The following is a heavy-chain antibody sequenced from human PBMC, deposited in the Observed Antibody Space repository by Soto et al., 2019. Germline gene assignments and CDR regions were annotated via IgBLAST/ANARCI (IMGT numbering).Heavy chain of an antibody. CDR3: ARTLRDLPVFDY. CDR1: GYTFTSYD. V-gene: IGHV1-8*01. D-gene: IGHD3-3*01. Sequence: ASVKVSCKASGYTFTSYDINWVRQATGQGLEWMGWMNPNSGNTGYAQKFQGRVTMTRNTSISTAYMELSSLRSEDTAVYYCARTLRDLPVFDYWGQGTLVTVSS. J-gene: IGHJ4*02. CDR2: MNPNSGNT.